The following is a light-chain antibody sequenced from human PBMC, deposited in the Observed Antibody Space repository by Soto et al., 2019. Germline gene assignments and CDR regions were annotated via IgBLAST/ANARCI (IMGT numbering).Light chain of an antibody. V-gene: IGKV3-11*01. Sequence: EIVLTQSPATLSLSPGERATLSCRASQSVTSYLAWYQQRPGQAPRLLINDASRRATGIPDRFSGSASGADFTLTISSLQPDDFATYYCQQYNVYSWTFGQGTKVDI. CDR2: DAS. CDR3: QQYNVYSWT. J-gene: IGKJ1*01. CDR1: QSVTSY.